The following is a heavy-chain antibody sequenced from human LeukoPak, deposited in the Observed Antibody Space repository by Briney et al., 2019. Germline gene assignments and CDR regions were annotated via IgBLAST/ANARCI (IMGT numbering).Heavy chain of an antibody. CDR3: AASSSNYLYYFDY. Sequence: RASVKVSCKASGFTFTSSAVQWVRQARGQRLEWIGWIVVGSGNTNYAQKFQERVTITRDMSTSTAYMELSSLRSEDTAVYYCAASSSNYLYYFDYWGQGTLVTVSS. J-gene: IGHJ4*02. CDR2: IVVGSGNT. CDR1: GFTFTSSA. D-gene: IGHD4-11*01. V-gene: IGHV1-58*01.